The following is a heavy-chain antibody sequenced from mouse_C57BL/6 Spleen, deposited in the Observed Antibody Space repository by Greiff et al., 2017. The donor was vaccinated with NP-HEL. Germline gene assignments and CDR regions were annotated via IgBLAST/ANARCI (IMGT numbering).Heavy chain of an antibody. V-gene: IGHV5-17*01. Sequence: EVQGVESGGGLVKPGGSLKLSCAASGFTFSDYGMHWVRQAPEKGLEWVAYISSGSSTIYYADTVKGRFTISRDNAKNTLFLQMTSLRSEETAMDYCARGFITTVVANYYAMDYWGQGTSVTVSS. CDR3: ARGFITTVVANYYAMDY. CDR1: GFTFSDYG. CDR2: ISSGSSTI. J-gene: IGHJ4*01. D-gene: IGHD1-1*01.